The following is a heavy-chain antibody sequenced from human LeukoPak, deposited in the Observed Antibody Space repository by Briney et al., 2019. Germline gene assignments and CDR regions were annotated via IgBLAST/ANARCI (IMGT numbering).Heavy chain of an antibody. CDR1: GFTFDDYA. D-gene: IGHD2-15*01. V-gene: IGHV3-9*01. CDR2: INWNSDSI. J-gene: IGHJ6*03. CDR3: AKNGDRGAYCTGGTCYPYFYYYMDV. Sequence: GGSLRLSCAVSGFTFDDYAMHWVRQVPGKGLEWVSGINWNSDSIGYADSVKGRFTTSRDNSKNTLYLQMNSLRAEDTAIYYCAKNGDRGAYCTGGTCYPYFYYYMDVWGKGTTVTI.